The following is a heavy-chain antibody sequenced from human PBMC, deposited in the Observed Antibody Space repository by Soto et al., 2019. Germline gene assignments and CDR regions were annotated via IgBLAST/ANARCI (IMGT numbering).Heavy chain of an antibody. Sequence: QVQLVQSGAEVKKPGASLKVSCKASGYTFTNYYIHWVRQAPAQGLEWMGMITPAGGSTPYAQNFQGRVTLTRDTSTSEVYMELRRLRSDDAATYHCAGEAQVGTTPGLFAYWGQGTLGTVAS. CDR2: ITPAGGST. D-gene: IGHD1-1*01. V-gene: IGHV1-46*01. CDR3: AGEAQVGTTPGLFAY. CDR1: GYTFTNYY. J-gene: IGHJ4*01.